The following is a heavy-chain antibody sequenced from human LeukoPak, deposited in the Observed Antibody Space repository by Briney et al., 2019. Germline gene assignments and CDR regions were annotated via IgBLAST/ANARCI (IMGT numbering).Heavy chain of an antibody. V-gene: IGHV3-48*02. CDR3: AKYYYDSSGYYYVFGY. Sequence: PGGSLRLSCAASGFTFSSYSMNWVRQAPGTGLEWVSYISSSSSITYYADSVKGRFTISRDNAKHSLYLQMNSLRDEDTAVYYCAKYYYDSSGYYYVFGYWGQGTLVTVSS. J-gene: IGHJ4*02. CDR2: ISSSSSIT. D-gene: IGHD3-22*01. CDR1: GFTFSSYS.